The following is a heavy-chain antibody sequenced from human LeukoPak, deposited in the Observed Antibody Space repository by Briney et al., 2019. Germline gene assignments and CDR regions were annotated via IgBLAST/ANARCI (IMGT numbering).Heavy chain of an antibody. J-gene: IGHJ4*02. CDR2: ISFDESSE. D-gene: IGHD5-12*01. CDR1: GFTFSNYG. V-gene: IGHV3-30*18. CDR3: AKEVGYGSPYFDY. Sequence: PGGSLRLSCAASGFTFSNYGMHWVRQAPGKGLEWVALISFDESSEYYADSVKGRFSISRDNSKSTLYLQMNNARVDDTAVYYCAKEVGYGSPYFDYWGQGTLATVSS.